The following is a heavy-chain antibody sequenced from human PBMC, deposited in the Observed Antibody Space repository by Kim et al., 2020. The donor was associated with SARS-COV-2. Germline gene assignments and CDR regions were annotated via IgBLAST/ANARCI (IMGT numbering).Heavy chain of an antibody. CDR1: GFTFSNAW. J-gene: IGHJ4*02. CDR3: TTERGSGYYYY. V-gene: IGHV3-15*01. Sequence: GGSLRLSCAASGFTFSNAWMSWVRQAPGKGLEWVGRIKSKTDGGTTDYAAPVKGRFTISRDDSKNTLYVQMNSLKTEDTAVYYCTTERGSGYYYYWGQGTLVTVSS. CDR2: IKSKTDGGTT. D-gene: IGHD3-22*01.